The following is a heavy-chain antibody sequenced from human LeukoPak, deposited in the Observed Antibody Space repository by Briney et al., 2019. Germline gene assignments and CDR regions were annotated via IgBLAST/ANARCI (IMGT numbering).Heavy chain of an antibody. J-gene: IGHJ4*02. Sequence: GGPLRLSCAASGFTFSRHWMTWVRQAPGMGLEWVANIQEDGSYIYYVDSVRGRFTISRDNTKNSLFLQMNSLRADDTAVYFCARDSTWQLDYWGQGTLVTVSS. D-gene: IGHD5-12*01. CDR3: ARDSTWQLDY. V-gene: IGHV3-7*03. CDR1: GFTFSRHW. CDR2: IQEDGSYI.